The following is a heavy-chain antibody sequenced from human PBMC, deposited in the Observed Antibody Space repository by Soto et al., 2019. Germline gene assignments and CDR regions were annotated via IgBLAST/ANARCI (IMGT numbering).Heavy chain of an antibody. CDR1: GGTITTGGHF. V-gene: IGHV4-31*03. J-gene: IGHJ4*02. CDR2: IYYSGTT. Sequence: QVQLQESGPGLVKASQTLSLTCTVSGGTITTGGHFWSWIRQYPGKGLEWIGYIYYSGTTHYNPSLKSRVTISIDTSKNLFSLNPSSVTAADTAVYYCARVVSGSYLDYWGQGTLVTVSS. D-gene: IGHD1-26*01. CDR3: ARVVSGSYLDY.